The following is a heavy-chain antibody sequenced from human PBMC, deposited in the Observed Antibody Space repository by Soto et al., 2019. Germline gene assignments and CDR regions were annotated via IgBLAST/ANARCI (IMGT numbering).Heavy chain of an antibody. CDR3: ATTGIVGDSWTDYYYGMDV. V-gene: IGHV3-23*01. D-gene: IGHD1-26*01. Sequence: GGSLRLSCAASGFTFSSYAMSWVRQAPGKGLEWVSAISGSGGSTYYADSVKGRFTISRDNSKNTLYLQMNSLRAEDTAVYYCATTGIVGDSWTDYYYGMDVWGQGTTVTVSS. CDR2: ISGSGGST. J-gene: IGHJ6*02. CDR1: GFTFSSYA.